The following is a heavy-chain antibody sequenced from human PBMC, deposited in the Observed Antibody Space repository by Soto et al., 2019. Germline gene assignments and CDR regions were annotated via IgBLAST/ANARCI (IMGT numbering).Heavy chain of an antibody. CDR2: ITHSGST. Sequence: QVQLQQWGAGLLKPSETLSLTCAVYGGSFSGYYWSWIRQPPGKGLELMGEITHSGSTNYNPSHKIRVSITVAHSTNHSSLKRSAVTAADAAVYYCARARYYSSTSCYAGFQLWGQGHLVTVSA. CDR1: GGSFSGYY. J-gene: IGHJ1*01. V-gene: IGHV4-34*01. D-gene: IGHD2-2*01. CDR3: ARARYYSSTSCYAGFQL.